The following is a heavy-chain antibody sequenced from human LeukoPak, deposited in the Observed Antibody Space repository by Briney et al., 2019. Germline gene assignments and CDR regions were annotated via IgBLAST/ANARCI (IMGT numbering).Heavy chain of an antibody. CDR1: GFTFSSYW. V-gene: IGHV3-7*01. CDR2: MRQDGREI. Sequence: GGSLRLSCAASGFTFSSYWMSWVRQAPGKGLEWVANMRQDGREIYYVDSVKGRFTISRDNAKRSLYLQMNSLRVEDTAVYYCATDSRGAFDIWGQGTMVTVSS. CDR3: ATDSRGAFDI. J-gene: IGHJ3*02.